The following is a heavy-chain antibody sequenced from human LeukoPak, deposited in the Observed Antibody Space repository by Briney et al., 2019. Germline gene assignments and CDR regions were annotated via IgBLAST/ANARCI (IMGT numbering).Heavy chain of an antibody. D-gene: IGHD4-17*01. CDR1: GFTFSSFE. J-gene: IGHJ4*02. V-gene: IGHV3-48*03. CDR2: ISSSGSSI. CDR3: ARGRVTGDYVRDFDY. Sequence: GGSLRLSCAASGFTFSSFEMNWVRQTPGKGLEWVSYISSSGSSIYCADSVKGRFTISRDNAKNSLYLQMNSLRAADTAVYYCARGRVTGDYVRDFDYWGQGTLVTVSS.